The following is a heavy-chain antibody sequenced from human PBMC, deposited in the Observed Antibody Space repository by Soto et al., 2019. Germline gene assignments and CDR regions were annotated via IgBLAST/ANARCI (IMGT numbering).Heavy chain of an antibody. CDR3: XXXXXXXXXTAALDY. CDR2: VNPSGGQT. Sequence: QVQLMQSGAEVKKPGASVKVSCKASGDTFTDYYIHWVRQAPGQGLEWMGTVNPSGGQTTYAQHFLGXXXXXXXXXXXXXXXXXXXXXXXXXXXXXXXXXXXXXXXTAALDYWGQGTLVTVSS. J-gene: IGHJ4*02. D-gene: IGHD2-21*02. V-gene: IGHV1-46*01. CDR1: GDTFTDYY.